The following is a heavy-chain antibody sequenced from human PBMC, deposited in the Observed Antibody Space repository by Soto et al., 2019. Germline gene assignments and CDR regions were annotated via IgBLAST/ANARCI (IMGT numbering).Heavy chain of an antibody. V-gene: IGHV3-21*01. J-gene: IGHJ6*02. CDR2: IISRSSYI. CDR3: ARDLWVGYCSGGSCALTPDYYYYYGMDS. D-gene: IGHD2-15*01. Sequence: XGSLSLSSPAAGVTLSSYRMNRVRQARGKGLDWVASIISRSSYIYYADSVKGRFTISRDNAKNSLYLQMNSLRAEDTAVYYCARDLWVGYCSGGSCALTPDYYYYYGMDSWGQGTTVTVSS. CDR1: GVTLSSYR.